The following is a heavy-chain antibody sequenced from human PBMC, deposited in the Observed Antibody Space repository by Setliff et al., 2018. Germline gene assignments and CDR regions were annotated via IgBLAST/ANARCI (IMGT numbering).Heavy chain of an antibody. CDR1: GGSISSYY. CDR3: ARALDSGTYYNLYPYYMDV. J-gene: IGHJ6*03. D-gene: IGHD1-26*01. Sequence: PSETLSLTCTVSGGSISSYYWSWIRQPPWKGLEWIGYIYTSGSTNYNPSLKSRVTLSLDTSKNHLSLNLTSVTAADTAVYYCARALDSGTYYNLYPYYMDVWGKGTTVTVSS. V-gene: IGHV4-4*08. CDR2: IYTSGST.